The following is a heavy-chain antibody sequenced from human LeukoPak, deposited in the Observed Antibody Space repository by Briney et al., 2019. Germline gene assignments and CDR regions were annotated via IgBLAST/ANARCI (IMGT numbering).Heavy chain of an antibody. CDR1: GFTFSNYA. CDR3: AKEGYCTNGVCYKCDY. V-gene: IGHV3-23*01. Sequence: GGSLRLSCAASGFTFSNYAMTWVRLAPGKGLEWVSAISGSGGSTYYADSVKGRFTISRDNSKNTLYLQMNGLRVEDTAVYYCAKEGYCTNGVCYKCDYWGQGTLVTVSS. D-gene: IGHD2-8*01. CDR2: ISGSGGST. J-gene: IGHJ4*02.